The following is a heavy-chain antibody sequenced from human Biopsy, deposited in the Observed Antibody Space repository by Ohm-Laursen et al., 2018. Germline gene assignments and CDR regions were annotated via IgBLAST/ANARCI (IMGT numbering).Heavy chain of an antibody. CDR3: ARGPHSGSHSCFDY. J-gene: IGHJ4*02. D-gene: IGHD1-26*01. Sequence: GSSVKVSCKASGGTFINYAISWVRQAPRQGLEWMGGIIPMFGTANYAQMFQGRVTISADESTSTSYMELSSLTTEDTAIYYCARGPHSGSHSCFDYWGRGTLVTVSS. CDR2: IIPMFGTA. CDR1: GGTFINYA. V-gene: IGHV1-69*01.